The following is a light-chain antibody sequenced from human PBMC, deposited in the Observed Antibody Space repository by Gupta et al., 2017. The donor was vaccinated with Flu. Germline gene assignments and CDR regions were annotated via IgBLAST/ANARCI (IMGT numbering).Light chain of an antibody. J-gene: IGLJ1*01. CDR1: SSNIGYNY. Sequence: SSSNIGYNYVSWYQQLPGTAPKLLIYENNKRPSGIPDRFSGSKSGTSATLGITGLQTGDEADYYCGTWDNSLSAYVFGTGTKVTVL. CDR3: GTWDNSLSAYV. CDR2: ENN. V-gene: IGLV1-51*02.